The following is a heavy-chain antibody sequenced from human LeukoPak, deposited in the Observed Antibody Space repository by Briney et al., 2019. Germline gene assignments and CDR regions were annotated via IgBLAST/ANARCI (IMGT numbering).Heavy chain of an antibody. J-gene: IGHJ4*02. Sequence: SVKVSCKASGGTFSSYAISWVRQAPGQGLEWMGGIIPIFGTANYAQKFQGRVTVTADESTSTAYMELSSLRSEDTAVYYCARDRNDFWSGSRFDYWGQGTLVTVSS. CDR3: ARDRNDFWSGSRFDY. V-gene: IGHV1-69*13. CDR1: GGTFSSYA. CDR2: IIPIFGTA. D-gene: IGHD3-3*01.